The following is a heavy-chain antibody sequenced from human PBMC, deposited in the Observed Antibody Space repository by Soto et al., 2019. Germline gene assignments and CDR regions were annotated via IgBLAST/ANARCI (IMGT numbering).Heavy chain of an antibody. V-gene: IGHV1-2*02. Sequence: ASVKVSCKASGYSFTGYYMHWVRQAPGQGLEWMGWINPNSGGTNYAQKFQGRVTMTRDTSTSTAYMELSRLRSDDTAVYFCARVLGYDSVWGSYRLDYWGQGTLVTVSS. CDR2: INPNSGGT. CDR1: GYSFTGYY. CDR3: ARVLGYDSVWGSYRLDY. J-gene: IGHJ4*02. D-gene: IGHD3-16*02.